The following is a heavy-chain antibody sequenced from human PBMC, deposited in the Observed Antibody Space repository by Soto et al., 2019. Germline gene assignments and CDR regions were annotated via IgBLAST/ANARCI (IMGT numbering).Heavy chain of an antibody. V-gene: IGHV3-53*01. D-gene: IGHD5-18*01. CDR1: GFTVSSHS. CDR2: MYSSGGT. Sequence: DVQLVESGGGLIQPGGSLRLSCAASGFTVSSHSMHWVRQAPGKGLDWVSVMYSSGGTFYADSVKDRFTISRDNSKNTLYLQMNSLRPEDTAVYYCARGGGYSFGLYGLDVWGQGTTVTVSS. CDR3: ARGGGYSFGLYGLDV. J-gene: IGHJ6*02.